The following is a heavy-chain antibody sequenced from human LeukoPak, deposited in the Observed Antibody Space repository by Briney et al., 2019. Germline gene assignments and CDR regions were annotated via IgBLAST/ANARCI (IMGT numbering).Heavy chain of an antibody. CDR1: GYTFTSYY. CDR2: TNPSGGST. Sequence: ASVKVSCKASGYTFTSYYMHWVRQAPGQGLEWMGITNPSGGSTSYAQKFQGRVTMTRDTSTSTVYMELSSLRSEDTAVYYCARETTVAGKIDYWGQGTLVTVSS. CDR3: ARETTVAGKIDY. J-gene: IGHJ4*02. V-gene: IGHV1-46*01. D-gene: IGHD6-19*01.